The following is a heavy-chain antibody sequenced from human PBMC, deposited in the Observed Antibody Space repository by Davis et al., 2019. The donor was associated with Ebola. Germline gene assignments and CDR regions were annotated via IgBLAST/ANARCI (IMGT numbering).Heavy chain of an antibody. J-gene: IGHJ6*02. CDR1: GYTFTSYY. CDR3: ARASGSWGRYYYYGMDV. D-gene: IGHD6-13*01. Sequence: ASVKVSCKASGYTFTSYYMHWVRQAPGQGLEWMGIINPSGGSTSYAQKFQGRVTMTRDTSTSTVYMELSSLRSEDTAVYYCARASGSWGRYYYYGMDVWGQGTTVTVSS. CDR2: INPSGGST. V-gene: IGHV1-46*01.